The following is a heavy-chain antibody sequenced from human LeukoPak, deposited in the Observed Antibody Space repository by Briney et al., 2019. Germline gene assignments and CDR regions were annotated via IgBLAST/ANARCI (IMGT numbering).Heavy chain of an antibody. V-gene: IGHV3-23*01. Sequence: GGSLRLSCAASGFTFATYAMSWVRQPPGKGLEWVSSISGSADITYYADSVKGRFTISRDNSKNTLYLQMNSLRAEDTAVYYCAKRVYVGVADYWGQGTLVTVSS. CDR2: ISGSADIT. CDR3: AKRVYVGVADY. D-gene: IGHD2/OR15-2a*01. CDR1: GFTFATYA. J-gene: IGHJ4*02.